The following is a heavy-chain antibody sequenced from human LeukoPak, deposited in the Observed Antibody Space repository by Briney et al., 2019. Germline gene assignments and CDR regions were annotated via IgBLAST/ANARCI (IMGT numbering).Heavy chain of an antibody. V-gene: IGHV3-49*04. CDR2: IRRKGYGGTT. Sequence: GGSLRLSFTASGFTFGDYSLSWVRQAPEKGLEWVGFIRRKGYGGTTEYAPSVKGRFIISRDDSKSTAYLQMHSLKTEDTAVYYCTRDHDFWSGPFDVWGKGTTVTVSS. J-gene: IGHJ6*04. D-gene: IGHD3-3*01. CDR3: TRDHDFWSGPFDV. CDR1: GFTFGDYS.